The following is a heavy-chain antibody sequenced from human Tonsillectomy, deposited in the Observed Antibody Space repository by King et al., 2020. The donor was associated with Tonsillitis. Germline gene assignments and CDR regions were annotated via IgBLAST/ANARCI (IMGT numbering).Heavy chain of an antibody. D-gene: IGHD5/OR15-5a*01. Sequence: VQLVESGGGVVQPGRSLRLSCEASGFTFSGYGMHWVRQAPGKGLEWVTFISSDAGNKYYADSVKGRFTISRDNSKNTLYLQMNSLRVEDTAVYYCAKGYSVYESSFDYWGQGTLVTVPS. CDR3: AKGYSVYESSFDY. V-gene: IGHV3-30*18. CDR1: GFTFSGYG. CDR2: ISSDAGNK. J-gene: IGHJ4*02.